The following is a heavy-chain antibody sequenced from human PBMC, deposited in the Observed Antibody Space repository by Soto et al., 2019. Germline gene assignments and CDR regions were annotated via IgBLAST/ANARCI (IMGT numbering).Heavy chain of an antibody. Sequence: QVQLVQSGAEVKKSGAAVKISCKTSGFTFTNYYLHWVRQAPGQGLEWMGLINPAPGSTNYAEKFQGRVTMTRDMSSNTVYMQLGRLTSEDTGIYYCARRGWAGYSSVGGFDLWGQGTHIIVSS. J-gene: IGHJ4*02. V-gene: IGHV1-46*01. D-gene: IGHD3-22*01. CDR2: INPAPGST. CDR3: ARRGWAGYSSVGGFDL. CDR1: GFTFTNYY.